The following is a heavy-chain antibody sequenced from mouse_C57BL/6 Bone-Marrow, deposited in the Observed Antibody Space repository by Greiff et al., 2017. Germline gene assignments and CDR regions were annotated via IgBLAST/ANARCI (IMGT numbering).Heavy chain of an antibody. J-gene: IGHJ3*01. CDR1: GYTFTSYW. CDR2: IDPSDSYT. D-gene: IGHD1-1*02. V-gene: IGHV1-69*01. Sequence: QVQLQQPGAELVMPGASVKLSCKASGYTFTSYWMHWVKQRPGQGLEWIGEIDPSDSYTNYNQKFKGKSTLTVDKSSSTAYMQLSSLTSEDSAVYYCARSVYGPFAYWGQGNLVTVSA. CDR3: ARSVYGPFAY.